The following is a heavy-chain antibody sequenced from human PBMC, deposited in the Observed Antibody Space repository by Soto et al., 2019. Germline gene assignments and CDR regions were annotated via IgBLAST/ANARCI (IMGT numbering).Heavy chain of an antibody. CDR2: INAGNGNT. CDR3: TTNYYDSSGYDNWFDP. J-gene: IGHJ5*02. D-gene: IGHD3-22*01. CDR1: GYTFTSYA. Sequence: ASVKGACKASGYTFTSYAMHWGSQATKQRLEWMGWINAGNGNTKYSQKFQGRVTITRDTSASTAYMELSSLRSEDTAVYYCTTNYYDSSGYDNWFDPWGQGTLVTVSS. V-gene: IGHV1-3*01.